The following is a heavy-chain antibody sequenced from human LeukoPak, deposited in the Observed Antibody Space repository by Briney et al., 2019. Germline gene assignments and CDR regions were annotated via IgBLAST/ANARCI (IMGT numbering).Heavy chain of an antibody. V-gene: IGHV3-23*01. Sequence: PGGSLRLSCAASGFTFNTYGMSWVRQAPGKGLGWVSAISGSGGSAYYADSVKGRFTISRDNSKNTLYLQMNSLRGEDTAVYYCAKVPISGSYGSFENWGQGTLVTVSS. CDR1: GFTFNTYG. CDR3: AKVPISGSYGSFEN. D-gene: IGHD1-26*01. CDR2: ISGSGGSA. J-gene: IGHJ4*02.